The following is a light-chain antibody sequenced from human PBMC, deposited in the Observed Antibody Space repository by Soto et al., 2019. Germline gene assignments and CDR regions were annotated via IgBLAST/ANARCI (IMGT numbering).Light chain of an antibody. CDR3: ASLTTTNFV. Sequence: QSVLTQPASVSGSPGQSITISCTGTTSDVGGYNYVCWYQQHPGKAPKLIISEVTNRPSGVSDRFSGSKSGNTASLTISGLQAEDEADYYCASLTTTNFVFGSGTKVTVL. CDR2: EVT. J-gene: IGLJ1*01. CDR1: TSDVGGYNY. V-gene: IGLV2-14*01.